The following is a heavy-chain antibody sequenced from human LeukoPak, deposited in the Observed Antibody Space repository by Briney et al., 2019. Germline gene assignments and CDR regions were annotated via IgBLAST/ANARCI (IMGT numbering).Heavy chain of an antibody. Sequence: ASVKVSCKASGGTFSSYAISWVRQAPGQGLEWMGGIIPIFGTANYAQKFQGRVTITTDESTSTAYMELSSLRSEDTAVYYCARDAEHCSSTSCYRGYFDYRGQGTLVTVSS. CDR3: ARDAEHCSSTSCYRGYFDY. D-gene: IGHD2-2*02. CDR2: IIPIFGTA. CDR1: GGTFSSYA. J-gene: IGHJ4*02. V-gene: IGHV1-69*05.